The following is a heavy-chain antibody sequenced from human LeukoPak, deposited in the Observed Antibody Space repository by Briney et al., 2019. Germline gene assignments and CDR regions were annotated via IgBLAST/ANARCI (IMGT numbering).Heavy chain of an antibody. CDR2: INPNNGGT. Sequence: ASVKVSCKASGYTFTGYYMQWVRQAPGQGLEWMGWINPNNGGTKYAQRFQGRVTMTRDTSISTAYMELSRLTSDDTAVCYCAPSDVHYFDYWGQGTLVTVSS. V-gene: IGHV1-2*02. CDR1: GYTFTGYY. D-gene: IGHD2-21*01. J-gene: IGHJ4*02. CDR3: APSDVHYFDY.